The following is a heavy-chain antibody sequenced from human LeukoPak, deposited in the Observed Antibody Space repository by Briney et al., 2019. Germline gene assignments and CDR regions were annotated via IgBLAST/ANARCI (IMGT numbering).Heavy chain of an antibody. D-gene: IGHD4-11*01. CDR1: GYTFTSYG. CDR2: ISTYNGNT. J-gene: IGHJ4*02. CDR3: ARDPTTQTFDY. V-gene: IGHV1-18*01. Sequence: ASVKVSCNASGYTFTSYGISWVRQAPGQGLEWMGWISTYNGNTNYAQKLQGRVTMTTDTSTTTAYMELRSLTSDDTAVYYCARDPTTQTFDYWGQGTLVTVSS.